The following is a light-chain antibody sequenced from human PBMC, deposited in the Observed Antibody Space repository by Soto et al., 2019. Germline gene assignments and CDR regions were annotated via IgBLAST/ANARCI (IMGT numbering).Light chain of an antibody. CDR1: SSDVGGYNY. J-gene: IGLJ1*01. Sequence: QSVLTQPASVSGSPGQSITISCTGTSSDVGGYNYVSWYQQHPGKAPKLMIYEVSNRPSGVSNRFSGSKSGNTASLTISGLQAEDEADYYCSSYTSSSIPYVFGPGTKVTVL. CDR3: SSYTSSSIPYV. V-gene: IGLV2-14*01. CDR2: EVS.